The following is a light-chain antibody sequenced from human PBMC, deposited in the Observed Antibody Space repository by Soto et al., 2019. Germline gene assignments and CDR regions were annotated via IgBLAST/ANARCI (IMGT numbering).Light chain of an antibody. CDR2: EVS. J-gene: IGLJ2*01. CDR1: SSDVGGYNY. CDR3: SSYTSSSTFVL. V-gene: IGLV2-14*01. Sequence: QSALTQPASVSGSPGQSITISCTGTSSDVGGYNYVSWYQQHPGKAPKLMIYEVSNRPSGVSNRFSGSKSGNTASLTISGLQAADEADYYCSSYTSSSTFVLFGGGTNLTVL.